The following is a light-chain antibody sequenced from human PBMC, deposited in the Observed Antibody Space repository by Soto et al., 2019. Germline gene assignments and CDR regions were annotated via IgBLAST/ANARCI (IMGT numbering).Light chain of an antibody. CDR3: QQRCNWPPT. CDR2: DAS. V-gene: IGKV3-11*01. J-gene: IGKJ1*01. CDR1: QSVSSY. Sequence: EIVLTQSPATLSLSPGERATLSCRAGQSVSSYLAWYQQKPGQAPRLLIYDASNRATGIPARFSGSGSGTDFTLTISSLEPEDFAVYYCQQRCNWPPTFGQGTKVDIK.